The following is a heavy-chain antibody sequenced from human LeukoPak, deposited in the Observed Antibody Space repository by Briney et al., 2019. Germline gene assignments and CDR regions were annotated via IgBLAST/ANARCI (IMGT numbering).Heavy chain of an antibody. D-gene: IGHD6-13*01. CDR2: IKQDGSEK. CDR3: ARLAGYSSSWLSAYFDY. Sequence: GGSLRLSCAASGFTFSSYWMSWVRQAPGKGLEWVANIKQDGSEKHYVDSVKGRFTISRDNAKNSLFVQMNSLRAEDTAVYYCARLAGYSSSWLSAYFDYWGQGTLVTVSS. CDR1: GFTFSSYW. J-gene: IGHJ4*02. V-gene: IGHV3-7*01.